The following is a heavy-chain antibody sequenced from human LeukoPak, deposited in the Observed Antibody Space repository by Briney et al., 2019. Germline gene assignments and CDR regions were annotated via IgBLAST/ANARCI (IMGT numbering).Heavy chain of an antibody. CDR2: INHSGST. D-gene: IGHD3-10*01. J-gene: IGHJ5*02. CDR1: GGSFSGYY. Sequence: SETLSPTCAVYGGSFSGYYWSWIRQPPGKGLEWIGEINHSGSTNYNPSLKSRVTISVDTSKNQFSLKLSSVTAADTAVYYCARAKGSGSYFNWFDPWGQGTLVTVSS. V-gene: IGHV4-34*01. CDR3: ARAKGSGSYFNWFDP.